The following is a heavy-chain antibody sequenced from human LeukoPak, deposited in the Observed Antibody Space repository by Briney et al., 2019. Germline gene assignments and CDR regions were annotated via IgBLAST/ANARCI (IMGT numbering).Heavy chain of an antibody. Sequence: ASVNVSCKASGYTFTVYYMHWVRHAPGQGLEWVGGINPNSGGTNYAQKLQGRVTMIRDTSISTAYMELSRLRSDDTAVYYCARVRKTTYWFDPWGQGTLVTVSS. V-gene: IGHV1-2*02. J-gene: IGHJ5*02. CDR2: INPNSGGT. D-gene: IGHD4-11*01. CDR3: ARVRKTTYWFDP. CDR1: GYTFTVYY.